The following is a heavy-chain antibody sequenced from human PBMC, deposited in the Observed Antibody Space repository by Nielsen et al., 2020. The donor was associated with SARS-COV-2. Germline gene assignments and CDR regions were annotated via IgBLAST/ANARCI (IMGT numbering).Heavy chain of an antibody. V-gene: IGHV3-30*18. CDR3: AKTTRAGITMIVALCDY. D-gene: IGHD3-22*01. Sequence: GGSLRLSCAASGFTFSSYGMPWVRQAPGKGLEWVAVISYDGSNKYYADSVKGRFTISRDNSKNTLYLQMNSLRAEDTAVYYCAKTTRAGITMIVALCDYWGQGTLVTVSS. J-gene: IGHJ4*02. CDR2: ISYDGSNK. CDR1: GFTFSSYG.